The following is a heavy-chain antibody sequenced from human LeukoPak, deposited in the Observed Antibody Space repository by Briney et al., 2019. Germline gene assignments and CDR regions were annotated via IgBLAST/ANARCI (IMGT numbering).Heavy chain of an antibody. CDR2: MSPNSGNT. CDR1: GYTFTSYD. CDR3: ARNDYGGHDAFDI. J-gene: IGHJ3*02. D-gene: IGHD4-17*01. V-gene: IGHV1-8*01. Sequence: ASVKVSCKASGYTFTSYDINWVRQAAGQGLEWVGWMSPNSGNTGYAQKFQGRVTMTRSTSINTAYMELSSLRSEDTAVYYCARNDYGGHDAFDIWGQGTMVIVSS.